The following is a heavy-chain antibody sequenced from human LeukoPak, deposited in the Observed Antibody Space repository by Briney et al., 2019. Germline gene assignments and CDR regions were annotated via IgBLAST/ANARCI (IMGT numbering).Heavy chain of an antibody. CDR2: ISWNSGTI. CDR3: AKGAYYDSSGYLDY. J-gene: IGHJ4*02. D-gene: IGHD3-22*01. Sequence: PGGSLRLSCAASGFTFDNYALHWVRHHPGKDLQGVSGISWNSGTISYSDSVKGRFTISTDNTKNSTYLQMNSLRAEDMALYYCAKGAYYDSSGYLDYWGQGTLVTVSS. CDR1: GFTFDNYA. V-gene: IGHV3-9*03.